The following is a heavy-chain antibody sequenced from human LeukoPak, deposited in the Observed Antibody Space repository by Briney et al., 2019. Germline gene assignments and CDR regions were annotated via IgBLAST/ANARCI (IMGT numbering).Heavy chain of an antibody. J-gene: IGHJ4*02. D-gene: IGHD3-22*01. CDR2: VELSGRT. CDR1: GGSISSTNW. CDR3: ARGDRDYYDSSGYYYFDY. V-gene: IGHV4-4*02. Sequence: SETLSLTCGVSGGSISSTNWWTWVRQPPGEGLEWIGEVELSGRTNYNPSLESRVTISVDTSKNQFSLKLSSVTAADTAVYYCARGDRDYYDSSGYYYFDYWGQGTLVTVSS.